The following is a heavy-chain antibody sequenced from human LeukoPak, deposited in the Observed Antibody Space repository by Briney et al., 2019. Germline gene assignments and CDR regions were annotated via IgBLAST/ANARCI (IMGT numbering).Heavy chain of an antibody. J-gene: IGHJ6*03. CDR1: GYSISGGYY. CDR3: ARHVYVSYYYYYMDV. CDR2: IYHSGST. V-gene: IGHV4-38-2*02. D-gene: IGHD1-14*01. Sequence: PSETLSLTCSVSGYSISGGYYWGWIRQPPGKGLEWIGSIYHSGSTYYNPSLKSRVTISVDTSKNQFSLKLSSVTAADTAVYYCARHVYVSYYYYYMDVWGKGTTVTVSS.